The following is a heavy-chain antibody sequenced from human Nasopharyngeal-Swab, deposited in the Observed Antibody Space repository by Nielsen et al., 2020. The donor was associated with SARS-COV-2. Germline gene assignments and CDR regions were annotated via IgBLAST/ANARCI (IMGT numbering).Heavy chain of an antibody. CDR3: AKDGGFMGATTLFES. J-gene: IGHJ4*02. CDR1: GFTFRNYD. V-gene: IGHV3-21*06. Sequence: GESLKISCAASGFTFRNYDMHWVRQAPGKGLQWVSSISSGSAYIHYADSLKGRITISRGNAENSVYLQMNSLRADDTAVYYCAKDGGFMGATTLFESWGQGTLVTVSS. CDR2: ISSGSAYI. D-gene: IGHD1-26*01.